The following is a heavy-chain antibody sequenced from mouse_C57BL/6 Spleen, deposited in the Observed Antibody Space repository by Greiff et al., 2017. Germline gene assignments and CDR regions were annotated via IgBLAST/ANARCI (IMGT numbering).Heavy chain of an antibody. Sequence: EVMLVESEGGLVQPGSSMKLSCTASGFTFSDYYMAWVRQVPEKGLEWVANINYDGSSTYYLDSLKSRFIISRDNAKNILYLQMSSLKSEDTATYYCAREGYHGDYFDYWGQGTTLTVSS. V-gene: IGHV5-16*01. CDR3: AREGYHGDYFDY. CDR1: GFTFSDYY. J-gene: IGHJ2*01. CDR2: INYDGSST. D-gene: IGHD1-2*01.